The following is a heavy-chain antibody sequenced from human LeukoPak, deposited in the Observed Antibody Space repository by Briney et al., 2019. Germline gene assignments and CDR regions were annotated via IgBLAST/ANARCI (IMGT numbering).Heavy chain of an antibody. CDR3: AKGDCGGTCLLIDN. CDR2: ITGSGATT. Sequence: GGSLRLSCAASGFTFSGYAMSWVRQAPGKGLEWVSLITGSGATTYYADSVRGRSTVSRDNSKNTLYLQMNSLRAEDTAVYFCAKGDCGGTCLLIDNWGQGTLVTVSS. CDR1: GFTFSGYA. D-gene: IGHD2-15*01. V-gene: IGHV3-23*01. J-gene: IGHJ4*02.